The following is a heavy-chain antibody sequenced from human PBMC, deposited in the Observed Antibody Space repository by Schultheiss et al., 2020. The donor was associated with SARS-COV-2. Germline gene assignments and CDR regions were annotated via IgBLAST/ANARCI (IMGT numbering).Heavy chain of an antibody. CDR2: IWYDGSNK. V-gene: IGHV3-30*02. CDR1: GFTFSSYG. D-gene: IGHD1-26*01. Sequence: GGSLRLSCAASGFTFSSYGMHWVRQAPGKGLEWVAVIWYDGSNKYYADSVKGRFTISRDNSKNTLYLQMNSLRAEDTAVYYCAKREVGAQTEGSDYWGQGTLVTVSS. J-gene: IGHJ4*02. CDR3: AKREVGAQTEGSDY.